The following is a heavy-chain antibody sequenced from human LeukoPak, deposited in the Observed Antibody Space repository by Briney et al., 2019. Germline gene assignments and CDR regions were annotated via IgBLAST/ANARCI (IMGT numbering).Heavy chain of an antibody. Sequence: GRSLRLSCAASGFTFSSYGMHWVRQAPGKGLEWVAVISYDGSNKYYADSVKGRFTISRDNSKNTLYLQMNSLRAEDTAVYYCARGPPGPAGYFQHWGQGTLVTVSS. D-gene: IGHD3-10*01. J-gene: IGHJ1*01. CDR3: ARGPPGPAGYFQH. V-gene: IGHV3-30*03. CDR2: ISYDGSNK. CDR1: GFTFSSYG.